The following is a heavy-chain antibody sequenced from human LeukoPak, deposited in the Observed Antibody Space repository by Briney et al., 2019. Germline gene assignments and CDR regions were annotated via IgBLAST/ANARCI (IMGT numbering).Heavy chain of an antibody. D-gene: IGHD2-15*01. CDR1: GGSISSYY. J-gene: IGHJ4*02. CDR2: IYYSGST. V-gene: IGHV4-59*01. CDR3: ARRYCSGGSCSFDY. Sequence: SETLSLTCTVSGGSISSYYWSWIRQPPGKGLEWIGYIYYSGSTNYNPSLKSRVTISVDTSKNQFSLKLSSVTAADTAVYYCARRYCSGGSCSFDYWGQGTLVTVSS.